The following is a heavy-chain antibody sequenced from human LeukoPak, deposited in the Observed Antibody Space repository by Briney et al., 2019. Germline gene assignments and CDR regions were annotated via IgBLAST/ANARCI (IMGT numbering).Heavy chain of an antibody. Sequence: MTSETLSLTCTVSGGSISSSSYYWGWIRQPPGKGLEWIGSIYYSGSTYYNPSLKSRVTISVDTSKNQFSLKLSSVTAADTAVYYCARQGCSGGSCYPFAAGFDPWGQGTLVTVSS. CDR2: IYYSGST. V-gene: IGHV4-39*01. CDR3: ARQGCSGGSCYPFAAGFDP. D-gene: IGHD2-15*01. J-gene: IGHJ5*02. CDR1: GGSISSSSYY.